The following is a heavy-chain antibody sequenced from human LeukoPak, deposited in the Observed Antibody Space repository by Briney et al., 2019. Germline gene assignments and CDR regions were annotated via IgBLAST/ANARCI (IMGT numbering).Heavy chain of an antibody. CDR2: ISWDGGST. V-gene: IGHV3-43D*03. CDR3: ARVRVGSGSYSQNDYFDY. J-gene: IGHJ4*02. CDR1: GFTSDDYA. Sequence: GGSLRLSCAASGFTSDDYAMHWVRQAPGKGLEWVSLISWDGGSTYYADSVKGRFTISRDNAKNSLYLQMNSLRAEDTAVYYCARVRVGSGSYSQNDYFDYWGQGTLVTVSS. D-gene: IGHD3-10*01.